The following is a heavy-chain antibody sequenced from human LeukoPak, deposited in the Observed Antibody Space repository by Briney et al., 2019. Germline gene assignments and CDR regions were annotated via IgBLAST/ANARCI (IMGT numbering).Heavy chain of an antibody. J-gene: IGHJ4*02. CDR2: IYTSGST. D-gene: IGHD6-19*01. Sequence: SQTLSLTCTVSGDSISSATYNWSWIRQPAGKGLEWIGHIYTSGSTDYNPSLKSRVTISVDTSKNQFSLKLSSVTAADTAVYYCAAHSTGYSSVSYWGQGTLVTVSS. CDR1: GDSISSATYN. V-gene: IGHV4-61*09. CDR3: AAHSTGYSSVSY.